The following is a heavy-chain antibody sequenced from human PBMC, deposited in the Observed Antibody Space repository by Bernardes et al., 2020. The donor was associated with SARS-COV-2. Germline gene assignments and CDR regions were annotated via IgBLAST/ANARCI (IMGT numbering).Heavy chain of an antibody. CDR3: ARERRNDGYFDH. CDR2: IDQDGYEK. Sequence: GGSLRLSCAASGFTFRNSWMTWVRQAPGKGLEWVANIDQDGYEKYYVDSVKGRFTISRGNAKNSLYLQMNSLRADDTAVYYCARERRNDGYFDHWGQGTLVTVS. CDR1: GFTFRNSW. D-gene: IGHD1-1*01. V-gene: IGHV3-7*03. J-gene: IGHJ4*02.